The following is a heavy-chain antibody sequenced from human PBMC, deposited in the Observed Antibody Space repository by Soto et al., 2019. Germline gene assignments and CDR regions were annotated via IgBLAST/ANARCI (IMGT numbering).Heavy chain of an antibody. CDR1: GDSISTFY. Sequence: SETLSLTCTVSGDSISTFYWGWMRQSPGKELEWIAYVYYSGSTNYNPSLKSRVTISVDRSKNQLYLKLTSAKAADTAVYYCARGVTGTNYAYYGRDHCYHFDACGQGTPVTVSS. V-gene: IGHV4-59*01. D-gene: IGHD3-16*01. CDR3: ARGVTGTNYAYYGRDHCYHFDA. CDR2: VYYSGST. J-gene: IGHJ4*02.